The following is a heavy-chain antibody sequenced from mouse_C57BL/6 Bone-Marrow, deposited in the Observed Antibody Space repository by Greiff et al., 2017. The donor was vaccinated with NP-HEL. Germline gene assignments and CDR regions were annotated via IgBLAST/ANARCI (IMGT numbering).Heavy chain of an antibody. Sequence: QVQLQQSGPELVKPGASVKISCKASGYSFTSYYIHWVKQRPGQGLEWIGWIYPGSGNTKYNEKFKGKATLTADTSSSTAYMQLSSLTSEDSAVYYCANSSGYVPFAMDYWGQGTSVTVSS. CDR2: IYPGSGNT. J-gene: IGHJ4*01. V-gene: IGHV1-66*01. CDR1: GYSFTSYY. CDR3: ANSSGYVPFAMDY. D-gene: IGHD3-2*02.